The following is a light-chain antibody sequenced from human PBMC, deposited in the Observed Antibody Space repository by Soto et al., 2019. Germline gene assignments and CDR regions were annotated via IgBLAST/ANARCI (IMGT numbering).Light chain of an antibody. V-gene: IGKV3-20*01. J-gene: IGKJ5*01. Sequence: EIVLTQSPGTLSLSPGDRATLSCRASQSVTSDYLAWYQQKPGQAPRLLIYGASGRATGIPDRFSGSGSGTDFTLTISRLEPEDFAVYYCQQYGSSPTFGQGTRLEIK. CDR3: QQYGSSPT. CDR2: GAS. CDR1: QSVTSDY.